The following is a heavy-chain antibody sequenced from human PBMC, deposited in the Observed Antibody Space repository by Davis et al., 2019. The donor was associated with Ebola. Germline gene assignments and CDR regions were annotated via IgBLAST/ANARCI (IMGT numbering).Heavy chain of an antibody. D-gene: IGHD5-18*01. Sequence: GSLRLSCAVYGGSFSGYYWSWIRQPPGKGLEWIGEINHSGSTNYNPSLKSRVTISVDTSKNQFSLKLSSVTAADTAVYYCARLVGGIQLWPHSWFDPWGQGTLVTVSS. CDR1: GGSFSGYY. J-gene: IGHJ5*02. CDR3: ARLVGGIQLWPHSWFDP. V-gene: IGHV4-34*01. CDR2: INHSGST.